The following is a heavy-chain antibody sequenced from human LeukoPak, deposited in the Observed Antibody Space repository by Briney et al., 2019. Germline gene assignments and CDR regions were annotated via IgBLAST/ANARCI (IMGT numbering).Heavy chain of an antibody. CDR1: GFTFSTYT. CDR3: AIDPNWGTHS. CDR2: IGNNGGGI. J-gene: IGHJ4*02. Sequence: PGGSLRLSCAASGFTFSTYTMYWVRHPPGKRLEWFSIIGNNGGGIHYADSVKGRFTISRDNFKNALYLQMNSLRVEDTAVYYCAIDPNWGTHSWGQGVLVTVSS. D-gene: IGHD7-27*01. V-gene: IGHV3-23*01.